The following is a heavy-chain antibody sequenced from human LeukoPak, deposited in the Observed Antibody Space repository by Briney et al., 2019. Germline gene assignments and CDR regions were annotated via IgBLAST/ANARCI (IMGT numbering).Heavy chain of an antibody. D-gene: IGHD3-22*01. Sequence: SETLSLTCGVSGGSFDGFYWSWVRQPPGKGLEWIGEINHIGNTNYNPSLKSRVTMSVDTSKNHFSLKLTSVTAADTAVYYCARDPSYYYDSSGYPSAFDIWGQGTMVTVSS. J-gene: IGHJ3*02. CDR1: GGSFDGFY. CDR3: ARDPSYYYDSSGYPSAFDI. CDR2: INHIGNT. V-gene: IGHV4-34*01.